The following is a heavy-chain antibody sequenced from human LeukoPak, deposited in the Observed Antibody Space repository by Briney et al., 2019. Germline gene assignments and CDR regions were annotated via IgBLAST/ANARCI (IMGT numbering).Heavy chain of an antibody. J-gene: IGHJ4*02. D-gene: IGHD4-23*01. V-gene: IGHV3-30*03. CDR3: AYGGNFDY. Sequence: GRSLRLSCAASGFTFSSYGMHWVRQAPGKGLEWVAVISYDGSNKYYADSVKGRFTISRGNSKNTLYLQMNSLRAEDTAVYYCAYGGNFDYWGQGTLVTVSS. CDR1: GFTFSSYG. CDR2: ISYDGSNK.